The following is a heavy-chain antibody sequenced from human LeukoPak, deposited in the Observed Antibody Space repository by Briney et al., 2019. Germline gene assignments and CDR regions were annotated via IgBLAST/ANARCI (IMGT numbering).Heavy chain of an antibody. D-gene: IGHD6-19*01. CDR2: ISGSGGST. Sequence: GGSLRLSCAASGFTFSSYAMSWVRQAPGKGLEWVSAISGSGGSTYYADSVKGRFTISRDNSKNTLYVRMNSLRAGDTAVYFCAKMPVSYSSGWTNFDYWGQGTLVTVSS. J-gene: IGHJ4*02. CDR1: GFTFSSYA. V-gene: IGHV3-23*01. CDR3: AKMPVSYSSGWTNFDY.